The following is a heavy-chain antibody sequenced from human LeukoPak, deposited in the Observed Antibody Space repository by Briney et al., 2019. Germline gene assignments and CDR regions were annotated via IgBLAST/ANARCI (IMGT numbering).Heavy chain of an antibody. Sequence: GASVKVSCKTSGFTFTSYDINWVRQATGQGLEWMGWMNPNSGNTGYAQKFQGRVTLTRDTSISTAYMELSSLRSEDTAVYYCASQMMYYDSSGHQEDYWGQGTLVTVSS. J-gene: IGHJ4*02. D-gene: IGHD3-22*01. V-gene: IGHV1-8*01. CDR1: GFTFTSYD. CDR3: ASQMMYYDSSGHQEDY. CDR2: MNPNSGNT.